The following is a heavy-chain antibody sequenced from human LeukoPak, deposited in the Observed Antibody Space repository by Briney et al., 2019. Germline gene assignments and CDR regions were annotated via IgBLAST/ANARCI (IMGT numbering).Heavy chain of an antibody. CDR3: VRDLNYAFDI. CDR1: GGSISSSSYY. D-gene: IGHD4-11*01. V-gene: IGHV4-39*07. J-gene: IGHJ3*02. Sequence: MSSETLSLTCTVSGGSISSSSYYWGWIRQPPGKGLEWIGSIYYSGSTYYNPSLKSRVTISVDTSKNQFSLKLSSVTAADTAVYYCVRDLNYAFDIWGQGTMVTVSS. CDR2: IYYSGST.